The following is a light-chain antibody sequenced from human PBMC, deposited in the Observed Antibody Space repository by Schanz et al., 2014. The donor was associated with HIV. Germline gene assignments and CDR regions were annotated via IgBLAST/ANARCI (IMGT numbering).Light chain of an antibody. J-gene: IGLJ2*01. V-gene: IGLV2-8*01. CDR3: AAWDDSLNGPV. CDR2: EVS. CDR1: SSDVGGYYY. Sequence: QSALTQPPSASGSPGQSITISCTGTSSDVGGYYYVSWYQQHPGKAPKLMIYEVSKRPSGVPDRFSGSKSGNTASLTVSGLQAEDEADYYCAAWDDSLNGPVFGGGTKLTVL.